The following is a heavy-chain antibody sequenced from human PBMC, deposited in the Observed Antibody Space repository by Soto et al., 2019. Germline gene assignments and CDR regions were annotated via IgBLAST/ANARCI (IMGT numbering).Heavy chain of an antibody. CDR3: AKCGVSRGSNYGVDDTYEL. CDR1: AFIFSSYV. CDR2: IWNDGSKK. Sequence: PGGSLRLSCVGSAFIFSSYVLHWVRQAPGKGLEWVALIWNDGSKKYYADSVKGRFIISRDNSKNTVFMQMTSLGVDGTAIYYCAKCGVSRGSNYGVDDTYELWGQGT. V-gene: IGHV3-33*06. D-gene: IGHD5-18*01. J-gene: IGHJ4*03.